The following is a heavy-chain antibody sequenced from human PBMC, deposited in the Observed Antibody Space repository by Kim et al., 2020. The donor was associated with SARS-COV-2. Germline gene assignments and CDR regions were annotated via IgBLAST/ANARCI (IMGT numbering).Heavy chain of an antibody. CDR3: AREPVDTAMAPGWFDP. CDR1: GYTFTGYY. D-gene: IGHD5-18*01. CDR2: INPNSGGT. Sequence: ASVKVSCKASGYTFTGYYMHWVRQAPGQGLEWMGRINPNSGGTNYAQKFQGRVTMTRDTSISTAYMELSRLRSDDTAVYYCAREPVDTAMAPGWFDPWGQGTLVTVSS. V-gene: IGHV1-2*06. J-gene: IGHJ5*02.